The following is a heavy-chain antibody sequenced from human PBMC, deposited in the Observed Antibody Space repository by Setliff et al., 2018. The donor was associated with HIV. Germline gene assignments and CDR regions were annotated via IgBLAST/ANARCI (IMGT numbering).Heavy chain of an antibody. CDR3: ARGPAYDNSGYFTS. Sequence: GASVKVSCKLSGGTFSSYAISWVRQAPGQGLEWMGGVLPFFGRPIYVQTLQGRITITTDESTSTAYMELGGLISEDTAVYYCARGPAYDNSGYFTSWGQGTLVTVSS. CDR2: VLPFFGRP. CDR1: GGTFSSYA. D-gene: IGHD3-22*01. V-gene: IGHV1-69*05. J-gene: IGHJ4*02.